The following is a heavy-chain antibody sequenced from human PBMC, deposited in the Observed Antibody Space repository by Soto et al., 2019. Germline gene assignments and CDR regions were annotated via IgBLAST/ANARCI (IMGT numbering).Heavy chain of an antibody. CDR3: ARHVLPYYDVWSGADRYYYYYMDV. V-gene: IGHV4-59*08. CDR2: IYYSGST. Sequence: PSETLSLTCTVPGGSISSYYWSWIRQPPGKGLEWIGYIYYSGSTNYNPSLKSRVTISVDTSKNQFSLKLSSVTAADTAVYYCARHVLPYYDVWSGADRYYYYYMDVWGKGTTVTVSS. CDR1: GGSISSYY. J-gene: IGHJ6*03. D-gene: IGHD3-3*01.